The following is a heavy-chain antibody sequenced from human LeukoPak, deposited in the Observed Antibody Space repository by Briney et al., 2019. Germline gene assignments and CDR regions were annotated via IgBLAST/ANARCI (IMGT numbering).Heavy chain of an antibody. J-gene: IGHJ4*02. CDR1: GGSFSGYY. CDR3: ARGYGSGNYYPKDY. D-gene: IGHD3-10*01. CDR2: INHSGST. V-gene: IGHV4-34*01. Sequence: SETLSLTCAVYGGSFSGYYWSWIRQPPGKGLEWIGEINHSGSTNYNPSLKSRVTISIDTSKNQWSLKLTSVTAADTAVYYCARGYGSGNYYPKDYWGQGTLVTVSS.